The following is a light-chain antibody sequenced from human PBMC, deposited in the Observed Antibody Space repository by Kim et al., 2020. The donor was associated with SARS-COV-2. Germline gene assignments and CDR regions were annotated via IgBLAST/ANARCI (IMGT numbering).Light chain of an antibody. CDR3: LQDYTYPLT. V-gene: IGKV1-6*01. CDR2: AAS. Sequence: AIQMTPTPSSLSASVGDRVTITCRASQGIRNDLGWYQQNPGRAPKLLIYAASSLQSGVPSRFSGSGSGTEFTLTISSLQPEDFATYYCLQDYTYPLTFGQGTRLEIK. J-gene: IGKJ5*01. CDR1: QGIRND.